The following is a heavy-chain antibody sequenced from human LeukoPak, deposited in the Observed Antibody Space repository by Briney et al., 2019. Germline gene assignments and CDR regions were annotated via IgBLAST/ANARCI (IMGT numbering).Heavy chain of an antibody. CDR3: ASTLGAVVVPVARPHWYFDL. CDR2: IYYSGST. J-gene: IGHJ2*01. V-gene: IGHV4-31*03. CDR1: GGSISSGGYY. Sequence: SQTLSLTCTVSGGSISSGGYYWSWIRQHPGKGLEWIGYIYYSGSTYYNPSLKSRVTISVDTSKNQFSLKLSSVTAADTAVYYCASTLGAVVVPVARPHWYFDLWGRGTLVTVSS. D-gene: IGHD2-2*01.